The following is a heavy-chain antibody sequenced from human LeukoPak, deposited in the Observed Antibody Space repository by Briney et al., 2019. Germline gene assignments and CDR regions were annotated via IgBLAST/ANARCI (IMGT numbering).Heavy chain of an antibody. V-gene: IGHV3-23*01. CDR1: GGSISSYY. CDR2: ISVSGGST. J-gene: IGHJ1*01. CDR3: AKVIGYSSGWRAEYFQH. Sequence: PSETLSLTCTVSGGSISSYYWSWIRQPPGKGLEWVSGISVSGGSTYYADSVKGRFTISRDNPKNTLYLQMNSLRVEDTAVYYCAKVIGYSSGWRAEYFQHWGQGTLVTVSS. D-gene: IGHD6-19*01.